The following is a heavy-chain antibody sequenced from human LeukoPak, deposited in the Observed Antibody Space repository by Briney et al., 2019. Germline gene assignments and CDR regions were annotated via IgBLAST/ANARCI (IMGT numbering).Heavy chain of an antibody. CDR2: ISYDGSNK. V-gene: IGHV3-30*18. CDR1: GFTFSSYG. D-gene: IGHD6-13*01. J-gene: IGHJ4*02. CDR3: AKDSKGLIIAAAGTWYYFDY. Sequence: GGSLRLSCAASGFTFSSYGMHWVRQAPGKGLEWVAVISYDGSNKYYADSVKGRFTISRDNSKNTLYLQMNSLRAEDTAVYYCAKDSKGLIIAAAGTWYYFDYWGQGTLVTVSS.